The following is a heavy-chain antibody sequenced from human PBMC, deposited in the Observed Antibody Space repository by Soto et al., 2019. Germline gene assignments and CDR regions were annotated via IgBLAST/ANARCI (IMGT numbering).Heavy chain of an antibody. CDR2: ISYSGST. D-gene: IGHD4-4*01. J-gene: IGHJ6*02. Sequence: QVQLQESGPGLVKPSQILSLTCTVSGGSIRNSGYYWSWIRQLPGKGLEWIGFISYSGSTDYAPSLKSRVTMSVDTSKNQFSLNLSSVTAADTAVYYCGRDAVTKRDFYYYGMDVWGRGTTVTVSS. CDR3: GRDAVTKRDFYYYGMDV. CDR1: GGSIRNSGYY. V-gene: IGHV4-31*03.